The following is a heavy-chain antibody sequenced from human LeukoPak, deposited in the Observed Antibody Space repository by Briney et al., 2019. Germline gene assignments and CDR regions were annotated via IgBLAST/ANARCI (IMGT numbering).Heavy chain of an antibody. J-gene: IGHJ6*02. D-gene: IGHD6-19*01. Sequence: PGGSLRLSCAASGFTFSSYAMSWVRQAPGKGLEWVSAISGSGGSTYCADSVKGRFTISRDNSKNTLYLQMNSLRVEDTAVYYCARPSLYSTGWNYYYYGMDVWGQGTTVTVSS. CDR2: ISGSGGST. CDR1: GFTFSSYA. CDR3: ARPSLYSTGWNYYYYGMDV. V-gene: IGHV3-23*01.